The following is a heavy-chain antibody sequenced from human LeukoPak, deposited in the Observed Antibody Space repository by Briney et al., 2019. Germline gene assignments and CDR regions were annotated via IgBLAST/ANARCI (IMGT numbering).Heavy chain of an antibody. CDR3: ARDASLYCSGVNCYWAFDH. CDR2: IKRDESKT. V-gene: IGHV3-7*01. CDR1: GFSFSNYW. J-gene: IGHJ4*02. D-gene: IGHD2-15*01. Sequence: GGSLRLSCAASGFSFSNYWMSWVRQAPGKGLEWVANIKRDESKTYYVDSVKGRFTISRDNAKNSLYLQMNSLRAEDTAVYYCARDASLYCSGVNCYWAFDHWGQGTMVTVSS.